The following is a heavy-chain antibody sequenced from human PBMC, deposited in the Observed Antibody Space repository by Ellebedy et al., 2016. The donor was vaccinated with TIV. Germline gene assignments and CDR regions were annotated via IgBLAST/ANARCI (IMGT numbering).Heavy chain of an antibody. J-gene: IGHJ4*02. D-gene: IGHD6-19*01. CDR2: IRWNSDTI. CDR3: AMETSGWIDH. CDR1: GFTFSRRW. V-gene: IGHV3-9*01. Sequence: GGSLRLSXTASGFTFSRRWMGWVRQAPGKGLEWVSHIRWNSDTIGYADSVKGRFTISRDNAKNSLYLEMNSLRVEDTGLYYCAMETSGWIDHWGQGTLVTVSS.